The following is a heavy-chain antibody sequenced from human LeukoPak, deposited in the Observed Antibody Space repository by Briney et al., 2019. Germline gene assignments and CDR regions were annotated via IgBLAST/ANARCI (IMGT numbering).Heavy chain of an antibody. D-gene: IGHD2-15*01. CDR2: ISSSSYT. CDR1: GFTFSDYY. Sequence: GGSLRLSCAASGFTFSDYYMSWIRQAPGKGLEWVSYISSSSYTNYADSVKGRFTISRDNAKNSLYLQMNSLRAEDTAVYYCARDLGPASPRMVAANYYYYGMDVWGKGTTVTVSS. J-gene: IGHJ6*04. V-gene: IGHV3-11*06. CDR3: ARDLGPASPRMVAANYYYYGMDV.